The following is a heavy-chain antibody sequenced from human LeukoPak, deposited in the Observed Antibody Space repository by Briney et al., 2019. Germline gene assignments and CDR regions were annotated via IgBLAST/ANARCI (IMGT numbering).Heavy chain of an antibody. D-gene: IGHD3-10*01. CDR3: ARDGRGAFDI. Sequence: GGSLRLSCAASGFTFSGFSMNWVRQAPGKGLEWVSFISSSSNTIYYADSVKGRFTISRDNAKNSLYLQMNSLRAEDTAVYYCARDGRGAFDIWGQGTMVTVSS. CDR1: GFTFSGFS. J-gene: IGHJ3*02. CDR2: ISSSSNTI. V-gene: IGHV3-48*01.